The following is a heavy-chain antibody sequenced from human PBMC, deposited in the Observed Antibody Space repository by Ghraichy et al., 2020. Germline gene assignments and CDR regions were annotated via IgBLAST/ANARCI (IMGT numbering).Heavy chain of an antibody. CDR1: GYTFTSYG. D-gene: IGHD6-19*01. J-gene: IGHJ3*02. CDR2: ISAYNGNT. V-gene: IGHV1-18*01. CDR3: ARGGDSSGHRDDAFDI. Sequence: ASVKVSCKASGYTFTSYGISWVRQAPGQGLEWMGWISAYNGNTNYAQKLQGKVTMTTDTSTSTAYMELRSLRSDDTAVYYCARGGDSSGHRDDAFDIWGQGTMVTVSS.